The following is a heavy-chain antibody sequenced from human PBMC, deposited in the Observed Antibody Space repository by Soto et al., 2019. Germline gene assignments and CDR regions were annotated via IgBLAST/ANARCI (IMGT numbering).Heavy chain of an antibody. J-gene: IGHJ6*02. D-gene: IGHD4-4*01. CDR2: IRSKAYGGTT. CDR3: TRARSDYKDYYYYYGMDV. Sequence: PGGSLRLSCTASGFTFGDYAMSWFRQAPGKGLEWVGFIRSKAYGGTTEYAASVKGRFTISRDDSKSIAYLQMNSLKTEDTAVYYCTRARSDYKDYYYYYGMDVWGQGTTVTVSS. CDR1: GFTFGDYA. V-gene: IGHV3-49*03.